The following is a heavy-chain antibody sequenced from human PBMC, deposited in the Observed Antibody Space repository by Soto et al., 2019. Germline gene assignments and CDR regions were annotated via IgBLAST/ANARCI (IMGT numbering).Heavy chain of an antibody. V-gene: IGHV3-23*01. J-gene: IGHJ4*02. D-gene: IGHD3-10*01. CDR2: ISGSGGST. CDR3: ANRNDYGSGSYFPVDH. Sequence: EVQLLESGGGLVQPGGSLRLSCAASGFTFSSYGMSWVRQAPGKGLEWVSSISGSGGSTYYADSVKGRFTTSRDNSKNTLYLQMSSLRAEDTSVYYCANRNDYGSGSYFPVDHWGQGPLVTVSS. CDR1: GFTFSSYG.